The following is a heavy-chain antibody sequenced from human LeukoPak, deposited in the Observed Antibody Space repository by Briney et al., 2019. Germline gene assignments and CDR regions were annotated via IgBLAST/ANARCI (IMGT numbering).Heavy chain of an antibody. D-gene: IGHD3-9*01. J-gene: IGHJ4*02. Sequence: GGSLRLSCAASEFSVGSNYMTWVRQAPGKGLEWVSCISSSSSYIYYADSVKGRFTISRDNAKNSLYLQMNSLRAEDTAVYYCARAPAILRYFDWLSHQPYFDYWGQGTLVTVSS. CDR2: ISSSSSYI. CDR1: EFSVGSNY. V-gene: IGHV3-21*01. CDR3: ARAPAILRYFDWLSHQPYFDY.